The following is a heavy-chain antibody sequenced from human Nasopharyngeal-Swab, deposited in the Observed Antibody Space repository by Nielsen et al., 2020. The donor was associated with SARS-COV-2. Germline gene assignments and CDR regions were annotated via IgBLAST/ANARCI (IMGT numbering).Heavy chain of an antibody. Sequence: GSLSLSCAVSGFTFSDYYLSCIRQAPGKGLEWVSYISSSGSTIYYADSVKGRFTISRDNAKNSLYLQMNSLRAEDTAVYYCARDQTTVTSFYGMDVWGKGTTVTVSS. D-gene: IGHD4-17*01. CDR1: GFTFSDYY. J-gene: IGHJ6*04. V-gene: IGHV3-11*01. CDR3: ARDQTTVTSFYGMDV. CDR2: ISSSGSTI.